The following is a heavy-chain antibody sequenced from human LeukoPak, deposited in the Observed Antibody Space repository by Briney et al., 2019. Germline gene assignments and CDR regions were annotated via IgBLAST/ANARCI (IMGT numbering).Heavy chain of an antibody. CDR1: GFTFSDYY. D-gene: IGHD4-11*01. V-gene: IGHV3-11*06. J-gene: IGHJ4*02. CDR3: ARDPTVTGY. CDR2: ISSTSSYT. Sequence: GGSLRLSCAASGFTFSDYYMSWIRQAPGKGLEWVSSISSTSSYTYYADSVKGRFTISRDNAKNSLYLQMNSLRAEDTAVYYCARDPTVTGYWGQGTLVTVSS.